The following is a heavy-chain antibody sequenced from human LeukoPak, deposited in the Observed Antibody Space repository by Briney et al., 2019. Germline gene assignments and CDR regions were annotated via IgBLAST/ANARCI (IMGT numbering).Heavy chain of an antibody. D-gene: IGHD3-22*01. V-gene: IGHV4-61*02. CDR2: IYTSGGT. CDR3: ARGPHSSGYYPLFDY. CDR1: GCSISSGSYY. Sequence: PSETLSLTCTGSGCSISSGSYYWSWIRQPAGKGLEWIGRIYTSGGTNYNPSLKSRVTISVDTSKNQFSLKLNSVTAADTAVYYCARGPHSSGYYPLFDYWGQGTLVTVSS. J-gene: IGHJ4*02.